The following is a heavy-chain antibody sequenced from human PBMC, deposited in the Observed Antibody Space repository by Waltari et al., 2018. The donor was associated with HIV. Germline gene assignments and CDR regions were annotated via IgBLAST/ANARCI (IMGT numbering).Heavy chain of an antibody. Sequence: QVQLQESGPGLVKPSETLSLTCTVSGGSISSYYWRWLRQPPGKGLEWIGYIYYSGSTNYNPSLKSRVTISVDTSKNQFSLKLSSVTAADTAVYYCARAGFIVGATFHAFDIWGQGTMVTVSS. CDR1: GGSISSYY. J-gene: IGHJ3*02. CDR3: ARAGFIVGATFHAFDI. V-gene: IGHV4-59*01. D-gene: IGHD1-26*01. CDR2: IYYSGST.